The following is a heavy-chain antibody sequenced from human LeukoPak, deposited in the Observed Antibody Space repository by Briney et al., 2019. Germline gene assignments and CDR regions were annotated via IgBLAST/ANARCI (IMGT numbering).Heavy chain of an antibody. Sequence: SVKVSCKASGGTFSSYAISWVRQAPGQGLEWMGGIIPIFGTANYAQKFQGRVTITADESTSTAYMELSSLRSEDTAVYYCARHGEYLESPFDFWGQGTLVAVSS. CDR2: IIPIFGTA. D-gene: IGHD2/OR15-2a*01. J-gene: IGHJ4*02. V-gene: IGHV1-69*13. CDR1: GGTFSSYA. CDR3: ARHGEYLESPFDF.